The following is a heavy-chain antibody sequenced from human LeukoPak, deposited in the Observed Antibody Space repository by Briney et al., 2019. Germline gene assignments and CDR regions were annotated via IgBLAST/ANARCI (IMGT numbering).Heavy chain of an antibody. CDR2: IYYSGTT. Sequence: SETLSLTCTVSGGSISSTSYYWGWIRQPPGEGLEWIGSIYYSGTTYYNPSLKSRVTISVDTSKNQFSLNLISVTAADTAVYYCAIAAGYHAYWGQGTPVTVSS. CDR3: AIAAGYHAY. J-gene: IGHJ4*02. CDR1: GGSISSTSYY. D-gene: IGHD5-18*01. V-gene: IGHV4-39*07.